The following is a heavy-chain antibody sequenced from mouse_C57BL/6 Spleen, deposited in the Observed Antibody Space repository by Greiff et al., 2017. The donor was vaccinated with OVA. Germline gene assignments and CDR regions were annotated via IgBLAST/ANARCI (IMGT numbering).Heavy chain of an antibody. CDR2: INPNNGGT. CDR1: GYTFTDYN. J-gene: IGHJ3*01. Sequence: EVQLQQSGPELVKPGASVKIPCKASGYTFTDYNMDWVKQSHGKSLEWIGDINPNNGGTIYNQKFKGKATLTVDKSSSTAYMELRSLTSEDTAVYYCAREGQLRLRGTWFAYWGQGTLVTVSA. CDR3: AREGQLRLRGTWFAY. V-gene: IGHV1-18*01. D-gene: IGHD3-2*02.